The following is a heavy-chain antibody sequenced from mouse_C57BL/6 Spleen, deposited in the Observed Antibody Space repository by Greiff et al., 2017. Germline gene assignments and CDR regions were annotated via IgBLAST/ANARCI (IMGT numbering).Heavy chain of an antibody. V-gene: IGHV1-15*01. CDR2: IDPETGGT. Sequence: VQLQESGAELVRPGASVTLSCKASGYTFTDYEMHWVKQTPVHGLEWIGAIDPETGGTAYNQKFKGKAILTADKSSSTAYMELRSLTSEDSAVYYCTTYYSNYWGQGTTLTVSS. CDR3: TTYYSNY. D-gene: IGHD2-5*01. J-gene: IGHJ2*01. CDR1: GYTFTDYE.